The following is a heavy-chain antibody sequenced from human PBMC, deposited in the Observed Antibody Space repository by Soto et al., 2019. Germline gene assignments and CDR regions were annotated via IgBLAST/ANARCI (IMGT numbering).Heavy chain of an antibody. CDR3: ARAYSSGPRDAFDI. V-gene: IGHV4-31*03. J-gene: IGHJ3*02. CDR2: IYYSGST. D-gene: IGHD5-18*01. Sequence: QVQLQESGPGLVKPSQTLSLTCTVSGGSISSGGYYWSWIRQHPWKGLEWIGYIYYSGSTYYNPSLKSRVTISVDKSKNQFSLKLSSVTAADTAVYYCARAYSSGPRDAFDIWGQGTMVTVSS. CDR1: GGSISSGGYY.